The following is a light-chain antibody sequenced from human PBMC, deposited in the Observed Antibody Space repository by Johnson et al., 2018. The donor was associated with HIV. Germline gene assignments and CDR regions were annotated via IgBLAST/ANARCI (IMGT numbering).Light chain of an antibody. CDR2: ENN. CDR3: GTWDSSLSVYV. Sequence: VLTQPPSVSAAPGQKVTISCSGSSSNIGNNYVSWYQQLPGTAPKLLIYENNKRPSGIPDRFSGSKSGTSATLGITGLQTGDEADYYCGTWDSSLSVYVFGTGTKVTVL. CDR1: SSNIGNNY. J-gene: IGLJ1*01. V-gene: IGLV1-51*02.